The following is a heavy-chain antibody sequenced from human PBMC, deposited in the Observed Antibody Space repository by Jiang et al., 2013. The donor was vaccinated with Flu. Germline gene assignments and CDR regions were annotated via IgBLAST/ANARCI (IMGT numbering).Heavy chain of an antibody. CDR3: ARGGSGSYYKYGMDV. CDR1: GFAFSSYA. J-gene: IGHJ6*02. V-gene: IGHV3-23*01. CDR2: ISDNADAT. D-gene: IGHD3-16*01. Sequence: GFAFSSYAMTWVRQAPGKGLEWVSTISDNADATYNADSVKGRLTVSRDNSKNTLYLQMNSLRAEDTAVYYCARGGSGSYYKYGMDVWGQGTTVTVSS.